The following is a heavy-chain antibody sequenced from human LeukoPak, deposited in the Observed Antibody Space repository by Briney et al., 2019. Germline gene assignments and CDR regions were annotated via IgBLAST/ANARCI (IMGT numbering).Heavy chain of an antibody. D-gene: IGHD3-3*01. V-gene: IGHV4-61*02. CDR3: ARGQSTIFGVVIIPNTYYYYYMDV. CDR1: GGSISSGSYY. CDR2: IYTSGST. Sequence: MASQTLSLTCTVSGGSISSGSYYWSWIRQPAGKGLEWIGRIYTSGSTNYNPSLKSRVTISVDTSKNQFSLKLSSVTAADTAVYYCARGQSTIFGVVIIPNTYYYYYMDVWGKGTTVTVSS. J-gene: IGHJ6*03.